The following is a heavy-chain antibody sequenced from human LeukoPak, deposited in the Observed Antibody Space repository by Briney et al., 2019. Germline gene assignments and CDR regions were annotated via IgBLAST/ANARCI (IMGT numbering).Heavy chain of an antibody. D-gene: IGHD6-13*01. CDR3: AKDRIAAAGTVDY. J-gene: IGHJ4*02. V-gene: IGHV3-23*01. Sequence: GGSLRLSCAATGFTFSTYGMTWVRQAPGKGLEWVSGISGSGDTTYYADSVKGRFTISRDNSKNTLYLQMNSLRAEDTAIYYCAKDRIAAAGTVDYWGQGTLVTVSS. CDR2: ISGSGDTT. CDR1: GFTFSTYG.